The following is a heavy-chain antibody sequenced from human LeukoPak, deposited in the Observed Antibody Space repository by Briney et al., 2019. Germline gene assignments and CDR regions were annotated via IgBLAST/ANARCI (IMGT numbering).Heavy chain of an antibody. Sequence: ASVKVSCKASGYAFTGYYMHWVRQAPGQGLEWMGRINPNSGGTNYAQKFQGRVTMTRDTSISTAYMELSGLRSDDTAVYYCARVSYRLVRDVFSLGYWGQGTLVTVSS. CDR2: INPNSGGT. D-gene: IGHD6-19*01. CDR3: ARVSYRLVRDVFSLGY. V-gene: IGHV1-2*06. CDR1: GYAFTGYY. J-gene: IGHJ4*02.